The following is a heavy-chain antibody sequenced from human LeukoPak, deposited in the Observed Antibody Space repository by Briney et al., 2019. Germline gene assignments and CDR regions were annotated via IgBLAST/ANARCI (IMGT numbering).Heavy chain of an antibody. D-gene: IGHD3-10*01. CDR2: TYYRSTWYN. CDR1: GDSVSSNSAA. Sequence: SQTLSLTCAISGDSVSSNSAAWNWIRQSPSRGLEWLVRTYYRSTWYNDYAVSVKSRITINPDTSKNQFSLQLNSVTPEDTAVYYCARATYYYGSGNRALRGIADYGMDVWGQGTTVTVSS. J-gene: IGHJ6*02. V-gene: IGHV6-1*01. CDR3: ARATYYYGSGNRALRGIADYGMDV.